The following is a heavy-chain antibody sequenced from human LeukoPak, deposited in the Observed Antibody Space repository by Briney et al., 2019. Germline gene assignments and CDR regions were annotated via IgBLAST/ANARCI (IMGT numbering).Heavy chain of an antibody. V-gene: IGHV3-21*01. CDR2: ISYSRSYI. D-gene: IGHD2-15*01. Sequence: GGSLRLSCAASGFTFSGYNMNWVRQAPGKGLEWVSSISYSRSYIYYADSVKGRFTISRDNAKNSLYLEMNSLRAEDTAVYYCARGACSGGSCYLLDYWGQGTLVTVSS. CDR1: GFTFSGYN. J-gene: IGHJ4*02. CDR3: ARGACSGGSCYLLDY.